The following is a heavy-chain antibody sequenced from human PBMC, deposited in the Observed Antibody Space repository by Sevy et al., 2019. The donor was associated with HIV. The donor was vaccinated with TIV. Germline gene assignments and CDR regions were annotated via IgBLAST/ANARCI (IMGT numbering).Heavy chain of an antibody. D-gene: IGHD6-19*01. V-gene: IGHV3-30-3*01. CDR3: ARDRRVAVAGRGINY. CDR1: GFTFSSYA. CDR2: ISYDGSNK. Sequence: GGSLRLSCAASGFTFSSYAMHWVRQAPGKGLEWVAVISYDGSNKYYADSVKGRFTISRDNSKNTLYLQMNSLRAEDTAVYYCARDRRVAVAGRGINYWGQRTLVTVSS. J-gene: IGHJ4*02.